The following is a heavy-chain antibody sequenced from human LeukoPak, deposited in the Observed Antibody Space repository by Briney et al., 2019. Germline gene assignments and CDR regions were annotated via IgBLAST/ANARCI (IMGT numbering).Heavy chain of an antibody. J-gene: IGHJ4*02. D-gene: IGHD3-22*01. V-gene: IGHV3-23*01. Sequence: AQSLTPSCPLSGSSPTTFSTSCDSHPPGSWLEWVSSIRTSGGSTYYADSVKGRFTISRDNSKNTLYLQMNSLRAEDTAVYYCAKAVYYDSSGYYYFDYWGQGTLVTVSS. CDR2: IRTSGGST. CDR1: GSSPTTFS. CDR3: AKAVYYDSSGYYYFDY.